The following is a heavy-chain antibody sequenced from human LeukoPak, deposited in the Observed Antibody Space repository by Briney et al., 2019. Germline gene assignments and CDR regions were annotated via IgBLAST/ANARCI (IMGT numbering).Heavy chain of an antibody. CDR1: GYRFTSYW. J-gene: IGHJ4*02. Sequence: GGSLQVSCQGSGYRFTSYWIGGARQVPGKGVEGMGIIYPGDSDTRYSPSFQGPVTISADKSISTAYLQWSSLKASDTAMYYCARRDVDYGDYDDCWGQGTLVTVSS. D-gene: IGHD4-17*01. CDR2: IYPGDSDT. CDR3: ARRDVDYGDYDDC. V-gene: IGHV5-51*01.